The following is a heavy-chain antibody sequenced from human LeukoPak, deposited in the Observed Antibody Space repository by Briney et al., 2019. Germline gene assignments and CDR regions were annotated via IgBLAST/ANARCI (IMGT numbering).Heavy chain of an antibody. Sequence: SETLSLTCAVYGGSFSDYYLNWIRQPPEKGLEGIGEINHSGSTNYNPSLESRVSISVDTSKNQVSLRLRSVTAADTAVYYCARSGWLQFDYFDYWGQGILVTVSS. J-gene: IGHJ4*02. V-gene: IGHV4-34*01. CDR2: INHSGST. CDR3: ARSGWLQFDYFDY. CDR1: GGSFSDYY. D-gene: IGHD5-24*01.